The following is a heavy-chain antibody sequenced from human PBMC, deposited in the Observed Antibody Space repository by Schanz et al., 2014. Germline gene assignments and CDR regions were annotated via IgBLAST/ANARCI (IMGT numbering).Heavy chain of an antibody. CDR3: ARRYYDTLTRALIDF. V-gene: IGHV3-48*02. Sequence: VQLVESGGGVVQPGRSLRLSCAASGFTFSDYGMSWVRQAPGKGLEWISYISTTSSNIYYADSVKGRFTISRDNARNSLYLQMNSLRDEDTAVYYCARRYYDTLTRALIDFWGQGTLVTVFS. CDR2: ISTTSSNI. CDR1: GFTFSDYG. D-gene: IGHD3-9*01. J-gene: IGHJ4*02.